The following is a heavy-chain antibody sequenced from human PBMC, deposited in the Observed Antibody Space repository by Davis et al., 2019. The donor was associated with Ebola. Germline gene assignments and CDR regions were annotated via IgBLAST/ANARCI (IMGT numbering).Heavy chain of an antibody. J-gene: IGHJ4*02. CDR2: IIPILGIA. CDR3: ARGRAMVRGDHNDY. D-gene: IGHD3-10*01. CDR1: GGTFSSYA. V-gene: IGHV1-69*04. Sequence: SVKVSCKASGGTFSSYAISWVRQAPGQGLEWMGRIIPILGIANYAQKFQGRVTMTTDTSTSTAYMELRSLRSDDTAVYYCARGRAMVRGDHNDYWGQGTLVTVSS.